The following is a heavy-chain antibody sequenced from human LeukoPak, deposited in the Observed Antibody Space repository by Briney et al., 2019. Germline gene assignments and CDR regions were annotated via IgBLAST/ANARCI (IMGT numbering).Heavy chain of an antibody. D-gene: IGHD2-2*02. V-gene: IGHV3-9*01. Sequence: GGSLRLSCAASGFTFNTYTMNWVRQAPGKGLEWVSGISWNSGSIGYADSVKGRFTISRDNAKNSLYLQMNSLRAEDAALYYCTRAIGVTCISTSCYSFDYWGQGTLVTVSS. CDR1: GFTFNTYT. J-gene: IGHJ4*02. CDR2: ISWNSGSI. CDR3: TRAIGVTCISTSCYSFDY.